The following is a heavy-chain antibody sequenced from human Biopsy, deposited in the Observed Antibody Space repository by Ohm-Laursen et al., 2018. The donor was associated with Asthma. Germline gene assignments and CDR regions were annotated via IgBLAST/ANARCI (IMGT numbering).Heavy chain of an antibody. CDR2: VSSDGHNK. V-gene: IGHV3-30*03. J-gene: IGHJ3*02. D-gene: IGHD3-22*01. CDR1: GFTFSNYA. Sequence: SLRLSCTATGFTFSNYAMSWVRQGPGKGLEWVALVSSDGHNKYYEDSVKGRFTISRDNSRNRLYLQINRLTVEDSAVYFCARQSGQDYGDSSGFDIWGQGTKVAVSS. CDR3: ARQSGQDYGDSSGFDI.